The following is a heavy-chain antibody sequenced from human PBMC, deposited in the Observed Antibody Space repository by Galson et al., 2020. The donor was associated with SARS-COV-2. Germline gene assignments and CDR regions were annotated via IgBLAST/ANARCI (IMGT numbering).Heavy chain of an antibody. CDR2: ISYDGSNK. V-gene: IGHV3-30*18. D-gene: IGHD3-22*01. CDR1: GFTFSSYD. J-gene: IGHJ4*02. Sequence: GGSLRLSCAASGFTFSSYDMTWVRQPPGKGLEWVAVISYDGSNKYYAALVKGRFTISRDNSKNTLYLQMNSRRAEDTAVYYCAKDPNLYDYDSSGFDYWGQGSLVTVAS. CDR3: AKDPNLYDYDSSGFDY.